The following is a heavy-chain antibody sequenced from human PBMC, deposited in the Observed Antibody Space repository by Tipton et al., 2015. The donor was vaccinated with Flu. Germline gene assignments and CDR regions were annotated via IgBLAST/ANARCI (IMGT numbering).Heavy chain of an antibody. CDR3: ARDWSGTTTSYFDY. Sequence: TLSLTCTASGGSISTYYWNWIRQPPGKGLEWIGHIYYSGSTNYNPSLKSRVTISVDTSKNQFSLKLSSVTAADTAVYYCARDWSGTTTSYFDYWGQGTLVTVSS. CDR1: GGSISTYY. D-gene: IGHD3-10*01. V-gene: IGHV4-59*01. CDR2: IYYSGST. J-gene: IGHJ4*02.